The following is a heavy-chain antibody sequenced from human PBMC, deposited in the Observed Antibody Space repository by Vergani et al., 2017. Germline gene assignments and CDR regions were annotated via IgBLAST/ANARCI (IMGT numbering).Heavy chain of an antibody. Sequence: QVQLVQSGAEVKKPGSSVKVSCKASGGTFSSYAISWVRQAPGQGIEWMGGIIPIFGTANYAQKLQGRVTITADESTSTAYMELSSLRSEDTAVYYCASRNPYDSSGYYYVLGAFDIWGQGTMVTVSS. V-gene: IGHV1-69*12. CDR3: ASRNPYDSSGYYYVLGAFDI. D-gene: IGHD3-22*01. CDR1: GGTFSSYA. J-gene: IGHJ3*02. CDR2: IIPIFGTA.